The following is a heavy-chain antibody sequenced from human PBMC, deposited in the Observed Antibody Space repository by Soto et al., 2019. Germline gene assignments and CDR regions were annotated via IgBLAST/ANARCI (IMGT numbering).Heavy chain of an antibody. J-gene: IGHJ6*02. CDR3: ARCIQQDYYYGMDV. Sequence: QAQLVQSGAEVNKPGASVKVSCKASGYAFYSHSISWVRQAPGQGLEWMGRISADNGNTNYAQKFRGRVTMTTDTSTSTVYMELRNLRSDDTAVYYCARCIQQDYYYGMDVWGQGTTVTVSS. D-gene: IGHD5-18*01. CDR1: GYAFYSHS. V-gene: IGHV1-18*01. CDR2: ISADNGNT.